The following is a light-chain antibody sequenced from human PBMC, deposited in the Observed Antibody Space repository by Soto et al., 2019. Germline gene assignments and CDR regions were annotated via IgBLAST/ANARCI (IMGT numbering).Light chain of an antibody. CDR3: QQYKNWPLT. CDR1: QDIHNN. Sequence: EVVMTQSPATLSVSPGARATLSCRASQDIHNNLAWYQQKPGQAPRLLIYSGSTRATGIPARVSGSGSGTEFTLTISSLQSEDFAVYYCQQYKNWPLTFGGGTKVDIK. V-gene: IGKV3-15*01. CDR2: SGS. J-gene: IGKJ4*01.